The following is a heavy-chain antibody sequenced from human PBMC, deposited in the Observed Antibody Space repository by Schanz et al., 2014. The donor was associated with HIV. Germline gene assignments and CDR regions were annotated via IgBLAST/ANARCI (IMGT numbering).Heavy chain of an antibody. Sequence: EVQLVESGEGLVKPGGSLRLSCAASGFSLEDYAMHWVRQAPGKGLEWVSGISWNRGRLGYGDAVKGRFTVSRDNANNFLYLQMNDLRVEDTAVYYCAKGIMGATEYYYGMDVWGQGTTVIVSS. D-gene: IGHD1-26*01. CDR2: ISWNRGRL. CDR1: GFSLEDYA. J-gene: IGHJ6*02. V-gene: IGHV3-9*01. CDR3: AKGIMGATEYYYGMDV.